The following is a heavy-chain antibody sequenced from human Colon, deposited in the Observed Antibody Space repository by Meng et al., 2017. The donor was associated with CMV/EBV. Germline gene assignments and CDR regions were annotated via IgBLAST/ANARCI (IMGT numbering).Heavy chain of an antibody. Sequence: GGSLRLSCAASGFTFSSYAMSWVRQAPGKGLEWVSVIGGTGTITHYADSVKGRFTISRDNARNSLYLEMNFLRAEDTAFYYCARAGHSGSYLPGLFDYWGQGALVTVSS. J-gene: IGHJ4*02. CDR2: IGGTGTIT. D-gene: IGHD1-26*01. CDR3: ARAGHSGSYLPGLFDY. V-gene: IGHV3-23*01. CDR1: GFTFSSYA.